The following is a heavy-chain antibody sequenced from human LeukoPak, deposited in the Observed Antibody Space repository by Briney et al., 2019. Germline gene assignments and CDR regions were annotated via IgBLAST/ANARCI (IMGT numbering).Heavy chain of an antibody. V-gene: IGHV4-59*12. CDR2: IHYSGST. D-gene: IGHD3-16*01. Sequence: SETLSLTCTVSGDSIRSYYWSWIRQPPGKGLEWIGNIHYSGSTKYNPSLMSRVTISVDTSKNQFSLKVSSLTAADTAVYYCARLGALHDAFDVWGQGTLVTVSS. CDR1: GDSIRSYY. J-gene: IGHJ3*01. CDR3: ARLGALHDAFDV.